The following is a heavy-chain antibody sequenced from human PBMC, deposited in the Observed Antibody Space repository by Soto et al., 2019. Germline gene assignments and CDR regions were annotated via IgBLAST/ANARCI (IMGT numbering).Heavy chain of an antibody. J-gene: IGHJ6*02. Sequence: EESLKISCSASGYSFSDYWIGWVRQMPWRGLEWMGIINPGDSDIRYSPSFQGQVTISADNSISTAYLQWSSLKASDTAMYYCARHEQFYYYYYGMDVWGQGTAVTVS. CDR3: ARHEQFYYYYYGMDV. CDR2: INPGDSDI. V-gene: IGHV5-51*01. D-gene: IGHD4-4*01. CDR1: GYSFSDYW.